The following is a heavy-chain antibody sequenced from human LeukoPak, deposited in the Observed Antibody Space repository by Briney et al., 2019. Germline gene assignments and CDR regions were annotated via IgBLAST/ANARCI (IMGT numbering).Heavy chain of an antibody. CDR3: ARDLNRIAPYYYMDV. Sequence: SETLSLTCTVSGYSISSGYYWGWIRQPPGKGLEWIGSIYNSGSTYYNPSLKSRVTISVDTSKNQFSLKLSSVTAADTAVYYCARDLNRIAPYYYMDVWGKGTSVTVSS. D-gene: IGHD6-13*01. J-gene: IGHJ6*03. CDR2: IYNSGST. CDR1: GYSISSGYY. V-gene: IGHV4-38-2*02.